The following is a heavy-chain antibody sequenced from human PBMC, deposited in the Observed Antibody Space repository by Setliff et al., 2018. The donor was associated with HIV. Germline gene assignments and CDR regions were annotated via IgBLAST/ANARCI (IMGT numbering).Heavy chain of an antibody. D-gene: IGHD1-26*01. CDR3: AGDRVEAERGAFDI. CDR2: ISHDGNNK. V-gene: IGHV3-30*01. CDR1: GFTFSSYS. Sequence: GGSLRLSCAASGFTFSSYSFHWVRQAPGKGLEWVTVISHDGNNKFYADSVKGRFTISRDNSKDTVSLEMTSLTSEDTAMYYCAGDRVEAERGAFDIWGQGTMVT. J-gene: IGHJ3*02.